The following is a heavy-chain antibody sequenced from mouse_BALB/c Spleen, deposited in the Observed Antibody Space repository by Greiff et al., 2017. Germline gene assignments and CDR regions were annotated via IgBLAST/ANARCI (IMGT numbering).Heavy chain of an antibody. Sequence: EVLLVESGGGLVQPGGSRKLSCAASGFTFSSFGMHWVRQAPEKGLEWVAYISSGSSTIYYADTVKGRFTISRDNPKNTLFLQMTSLRSEDTAMYYCAGYNCSSSGGFYCALDDWGEGTSVTVSS. V-gene: IGHV5-17*02. J-gene: IGHJ4*01. D-gene: IGHD1-1*01. CDR2: ISSGSSTI. CDR1: GFTFSSFG. CDR3: AGYNCSSSGGFYCALDD.